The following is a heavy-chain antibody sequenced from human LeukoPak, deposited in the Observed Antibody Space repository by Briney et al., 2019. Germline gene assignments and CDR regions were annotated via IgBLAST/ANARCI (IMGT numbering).Heavy chain of an antibody. V-gene: IGHV4-30-2*01. CDR3: ARALQGGSYGGLDY. CDR2: IYHSGST. J-gene: IGHJ4*02. Sequence: SETLSLTCTVSGGSISSGGYYWSWIRQPPGKGLEWIGYIYHSGSTYYNPSLKSRVTISVVRSKNQFSLKLSSVTAADTAVYYCARALQGGSYGGLDYWGQGTLVAVSS. CDR1: GGSISSGGYY. D-gene: IGHD2-15*01.